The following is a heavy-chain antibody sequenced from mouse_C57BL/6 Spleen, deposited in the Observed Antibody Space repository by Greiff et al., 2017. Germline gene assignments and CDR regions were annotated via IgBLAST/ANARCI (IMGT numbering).Heavy chain of an antibody. CDR3: ASYYDYDYAMDY. V-gene: IGHV2-2*01. CDR1: GFSLTSYG. D-gene: IGHD2-4*01. Sequence: VQLQQSGPGLVQPSQSLSITCTVSGFSLTSYGVHWVRQSPGKGLEWLGVLWSGGSTDYNAAFISRLSISKDNSKSQVFFKMNSLQADDTAIYYCASYYDYDYAMDYWGQGTSVTVSS. J-gene: IGHJ4*01. CDR2: LWSGGST.